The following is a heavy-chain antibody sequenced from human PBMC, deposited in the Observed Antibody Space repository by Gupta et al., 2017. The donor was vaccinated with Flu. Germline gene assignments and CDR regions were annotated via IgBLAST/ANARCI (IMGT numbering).Heavy chain of an antibody. J-gene: IGHJ4*02. Sequence: QVQLVESGGGVVHPGGSLRLSCAASGFPFSTFAMHWVRQAPGKGLEWVALIWVDGSHKNYNDSVKGRFTISRDNSKNTMWLQMNSLRAEDTAVFYCVKSRSSSILFDYWGQGTLVTVSS. CDR2: IWVDGSHK. CDR3: VKSRSSSILFDY. CDR1: GFPFSTFA. D-gene: IGHD6-6*01. V-gene: IGHV3-33*06.